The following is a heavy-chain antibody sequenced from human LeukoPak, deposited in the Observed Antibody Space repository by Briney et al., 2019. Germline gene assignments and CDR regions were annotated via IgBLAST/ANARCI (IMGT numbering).Heavy chain of an antibody. CDR2: ISYSGSP. CDR3: ASRWENYFDY. CDR1: GGSISSSTF. J-gene: IGHJ4*02. V-gene: IGHV4-39*01. Sequence: SETLSLTCTVSGGSISSSTFWGWIRQPPGKGLEWIGGISYSGSPYYSPSLKTRVTISVDTSKNQFSLKLTSVTAADTAVYYCASRWENYFDYWGQGTLVTVSS. D-gene: IGHD1-26*01.